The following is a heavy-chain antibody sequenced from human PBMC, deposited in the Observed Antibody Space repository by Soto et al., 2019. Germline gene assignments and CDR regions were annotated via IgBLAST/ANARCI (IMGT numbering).Heavy chain of an antibody. D-gene: IGHD1-26*01. J-gene: IGHJ4*02. V-gene: IGHV4-4*02. CDR3: VGGRDYDY. Sequence: PSETLSLTCDVSSGSITTSVLWTWVRQFPGKGLEWIGEIAHDGHTNYNPSLSGRVTMSVDLSNSQFSLKVASVTAADTAAYFCVGGRDYDYWGQGTLVTVSS. CDR2: IAHDGHT. CDR1: SGSITTSVL.